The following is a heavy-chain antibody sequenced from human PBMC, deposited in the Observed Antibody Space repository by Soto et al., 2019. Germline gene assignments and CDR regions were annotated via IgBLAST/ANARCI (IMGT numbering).Heavy chain of an antibody. D-gene: IGHD2-21*01. CDR2: IWYDGSHQ. J-gene: IGHJ4*02. V-gene: IGHV3-33*01. Sequence: QLKLVESGGGVVQPGRSLRLSCAASGFTFRSHGMHWVRQAPGKGLEWVAVIWYDGSHQYYGDFVTGRSTISRDNSKAPLSLQMNSLRADDTAIYYCAREGYGGEAPFDFWGQGTLVTVSS. CDR1: GFTFRSHG. CDR3: AREGYGGEAPFDF.